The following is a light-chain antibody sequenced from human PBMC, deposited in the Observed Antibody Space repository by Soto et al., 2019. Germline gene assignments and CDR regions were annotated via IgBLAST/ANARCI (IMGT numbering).Light chain of an antibody. CDR2: GNN. CDR3: QSFDSTLSGWV. CDR1: SSNIGAGYD. J-gene: IGLJ2*01. V-gene: IGLV1-40*01. Sequence: QSVLTQPPSVSGAPGQRVTISCTGSSSNIGAGYDVHWYQQLPGTAPKLLVHGNNDRPSGVPDRFSASKSGTSASLAITGLQVEDEADHSCQSFDSTLSGWVFGGGTKLTVL.